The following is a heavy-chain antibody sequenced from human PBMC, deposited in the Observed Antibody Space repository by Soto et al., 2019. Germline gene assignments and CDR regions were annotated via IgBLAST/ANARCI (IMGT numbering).Heavy chain of an antibody. Sequence: PSETLSLTCTVSGGSISSSSYYWGWIRQPPGKGLEWIGSIYYSGSTYYNPSLKSRVTISVDASKNQFSLKLSSVTAADTAVYYCARSLFVPAAMSGFEYWGQGTLVTVSS. D-gene: IGHD2-2*01. J-gene: IGHJ4*02. CDR2: IYYSGST. V-gene: IGHV4-39*01. CDR3: ARSLFVPAAMSGFEY. CDR1: GGSISSSSYY.